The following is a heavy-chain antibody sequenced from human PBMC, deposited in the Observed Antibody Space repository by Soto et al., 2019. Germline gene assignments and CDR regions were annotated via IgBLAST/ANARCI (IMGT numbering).Heavy chain of an antibody. Sequence: AGSLRLSCAASGFTFSSDAMSWVRQAPGKGLEWVSAISGSGGSTYYADSVKGRFTISSDNSKDTLYLQMNSLRAEATPVYYCAKRRRITGTTGLDYWGQGTMVTVFS. CDR2: ISGSGGST. D-gene: IGHD1-7*01. J-gene: IGHJ4*02. CDR3: AKRRRITGTTGLDY. V-gene: IGHV3-23*01. CDR1: GFTFSSDA.